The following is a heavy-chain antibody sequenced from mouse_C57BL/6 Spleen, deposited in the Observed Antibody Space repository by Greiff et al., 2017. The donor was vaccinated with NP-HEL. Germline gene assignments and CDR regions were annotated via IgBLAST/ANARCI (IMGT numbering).Heavy chain of an antibody. J-gene: IGHJ4*01. V-gene: IGHV5-16*01. CDR3: ARDRGTGAMDY. D-gene: IGHD3-3*01. CDR2: INYDGSST. Sequence: EVKLVESEGGLVQPGSSMKLSCTASGFTFSDYYMAWVRQVPEKVLEWVANINYDGSSTYYLDSLKSRFIISRDNAKNILYLQMSSLKSEDTATYYCARDRGTGAMDYWGQGTSVTVSS. CDR1: GFTFSDYY.